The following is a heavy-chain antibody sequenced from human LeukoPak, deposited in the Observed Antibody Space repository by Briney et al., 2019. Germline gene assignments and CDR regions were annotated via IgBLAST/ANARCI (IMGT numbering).Heavy chain of an antibody. D-gene: IGHD4-11*01. CDR1: GYTFTSYY. CDR2: INPSGGST. CDR3: ARTWYSDSDAFDI. V-gene: IGHV1-46*01. Sequence: ASVKVSCKASGYTFTSYYMHWVRQAPGQGLEWMGIINPSGGSTSYAQNFQGTVTMTRDTSISTAYMELTSLRSDDTAMYYCARTWYSDSDAFDIWGQGTMVTVSS. J-gene: IGHJ3*02.